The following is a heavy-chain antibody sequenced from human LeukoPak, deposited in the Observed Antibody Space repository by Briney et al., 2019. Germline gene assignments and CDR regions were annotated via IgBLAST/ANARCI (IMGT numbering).Heavy chain of an antibody. Sequence: PGGSLRLSCAASGFTFSNYEMNWVRQAPGKGLEWVSAISGSGGNTYYADSVKGRFTISRDNSKNTLYLQMNSLRAEDTAVYYCATTGSSGWYFDYWGQGTLVTVSS. CDR3: ATTGSSGWYFDY. CDR2: ISGSGGNT. CDR1: GFTFSNYE. D-gene: IGHD6-19*01. J-gene: IGHJ4*02. V-gene: IGHV3-23*01.